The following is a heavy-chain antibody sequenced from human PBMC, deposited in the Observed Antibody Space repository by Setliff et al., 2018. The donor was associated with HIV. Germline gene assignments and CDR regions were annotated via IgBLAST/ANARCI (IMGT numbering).Heavy chain of an antibody. CDR1: GGSFSGYC. CDR2: INHSGST. V-gene: IGHV4-34*01. CDR3: ARRRDGYNSAPWRNDY. J-gene: IGHJ4*02. Sequence: SETLSLTCAVYGGSFSGYCWSWIRQPPGKGLEWIGEINHSGSTNYNPSLRGRVTISVDTSKNQFSLKLSSVTAADTAVYYCARRRDGYNSAPWRNDYWGQGTLVTVSS. D-gene: IGHD5-12*01.